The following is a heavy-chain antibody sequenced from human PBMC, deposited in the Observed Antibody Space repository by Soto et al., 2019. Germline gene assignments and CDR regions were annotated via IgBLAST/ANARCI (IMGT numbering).Heavy chain of an antibody. CDR2: INHSGST. CDR1: GDSIRSSKW. D-gene: IGHD6-13*01. CDR3: ARGERQQQRDYWFDP. Sequence: PSGTLSLTCAVSGDSIRSSKWWSWVRQPPGKGLEWIGEINHSGSTNYNPSLKSRVIISVDKSKNQFSLKLSSVSDADTAVYYCARGERQQQRDYWFDPWGQGTLVT. J-gene: IGHJ5*02. V-gene: IGHV4-4*02.